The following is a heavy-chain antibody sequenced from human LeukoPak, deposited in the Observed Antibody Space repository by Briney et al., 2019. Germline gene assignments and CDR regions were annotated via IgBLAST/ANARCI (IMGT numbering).Heavy chain of an antibody. Sequence: GGSLRLSCAASRFTFSNYWMHWVRQAPGKGLVWVSRIDTDGSTTRYADSVKGRFTISRDNAENTLYLQMDSLRAEDTALYYCARTRGNAFDIWGQGTMVAVSS. V-gene: IGHV3-74*01. J-gene: IGHJ3*02. CDR1: RFTFSNYW. D-gene: IGHD3-10*01. CDR2: IDTDGSTT. CDR3: ARTRGNAFDI.